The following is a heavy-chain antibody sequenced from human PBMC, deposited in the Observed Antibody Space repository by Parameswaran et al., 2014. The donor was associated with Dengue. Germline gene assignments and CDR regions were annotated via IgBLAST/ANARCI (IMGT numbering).Heavy chain of an antibody. D-gene: IGHD4-11*01. J-gene: IGHJ6*02. Sequence: VRQAPGKGLEWMGRIDPSDSYTNYSPSFQGHVTISADKSISTAYLQWSSLKASDTAMYYCARATGHYYYYGMDVWGQGTTVTVSS. CDR2: IDPSDSYT. V-gene: IGHV5-10-1*01. CDR3: ARATGHYYYYGMDV.